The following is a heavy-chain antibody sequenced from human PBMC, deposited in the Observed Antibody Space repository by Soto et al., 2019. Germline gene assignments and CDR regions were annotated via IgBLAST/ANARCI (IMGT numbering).Heavy chain of an antibody. CDR1: GYSFTTYG. D-gene: IGHD6-25*01. Sequence: QVQLVQSGGEVKKPGASVKVSCKTSGYSFTTYGISWVRQAPGQGLEWMGWISAYNGNSNYAQKLKGRVTMTTDASTSTTYMELRSLRSDDTAVYYCAREGPASNYCDGRDVWGQGSTVTVSS. CDR3: AREGPASNYCDGRDV. CDR2: ISAYNGNS. J-gene: IGHJ6*02. V-gene: IGHV1-18*01.